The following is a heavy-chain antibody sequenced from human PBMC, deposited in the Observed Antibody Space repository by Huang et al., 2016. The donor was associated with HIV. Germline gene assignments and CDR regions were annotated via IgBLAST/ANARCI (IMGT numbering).Heavy chain of an antibody. CDR2: IKEDGSEK. J-gene: IGHJ4*02. V-gene: IGHV3-7*01. CDR3: AGNIGSSWGGNYYFDY. D-gene: IGHD6-13*01. CDR1: GFTFSSYW. Sequence: EVQLVESGGGLVQPGGSLRLSCAASGFTFSSYWLTWVRQAPGKGRGVVANIKEDGSEKYYGDSVKGRFTISRDNAKNSLYLQKNSLRAEDTAVYYCAGNIGSSWGGNYYFDYWGQGTLVTVSS.